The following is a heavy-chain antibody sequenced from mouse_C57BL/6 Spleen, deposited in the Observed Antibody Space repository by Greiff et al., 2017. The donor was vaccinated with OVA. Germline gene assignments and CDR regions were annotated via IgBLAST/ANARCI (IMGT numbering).Heavy chain of an antibody. Sequence: EVKLVESEGGLVQPGSSMNLSCTASGFTFSDYYMAWVRQVPEKGLEWVANINYDGSSTYYLDSLKSRFIISRDNAKNILYLQMSSLKSEDTATYYCARDGYGNYWYFDVWGTGTTVTVSS. D-gene: IGHD2-10*02. CDR3: ARDGYGNYWYFDV. CDR2: INYDGSST. J-gene: IGHJ1*03. V-gene: IGHV5-16*01. CDR1: GFTFSDYY.